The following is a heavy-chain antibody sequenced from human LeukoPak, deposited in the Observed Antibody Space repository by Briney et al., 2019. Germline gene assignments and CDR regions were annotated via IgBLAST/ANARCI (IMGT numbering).Heavy chain of an antibody. CDR2: IYTAGNT. Sequence: GGSLRLSCAASGFTVSRSYMSWVRQAPGKGLEWVSVIYTAGNTYYADSVKGRFTISRDNSKNSLYLQMNSLRAEDTAVYYCAKKGATTGDFDYWGQGTLVTVSS. J-gene: IGHJ4*02. CDR3: AKKGATTGDFDY. D-gene: IGHD1-26*01. CDR1: GFTVSRSY. V-gene: IGHV3-53*01.